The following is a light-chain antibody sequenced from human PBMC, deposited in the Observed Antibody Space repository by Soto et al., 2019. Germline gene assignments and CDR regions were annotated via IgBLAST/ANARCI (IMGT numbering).Light chain of an antibody. CDR2: GAS. CDR1: QSVSSN. V-gene: IGKV3-15*01. Sequence: EIVMTQSPATLSVSPGERATLSCRASQSVSSNLAWYQQKPGQAPRLLIYGASTRATGIPARFSGSGSWTEFTITISSLQSEDFAVYYCQEYNNWPPWTFGQGSKVDIK. CDR3: QEYNNWPPWT. J-gene: IGKJ1*01.